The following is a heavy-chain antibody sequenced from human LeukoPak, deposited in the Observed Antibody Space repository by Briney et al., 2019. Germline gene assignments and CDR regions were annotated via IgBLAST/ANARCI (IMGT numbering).Heavy chain of an antibody. CDR1: GFTFSDYY. CDR3: TRGVDTKPIDY. Sequence: NSGGSLRLSCAASGFTFSDYYMSWIRQAPGKGLEWVSYISSSSSYTNYADSVKGRFTISRDNAENSLYLQMNSLRAEDTAVYYCTRGVDTKPIDYWGQGTLVTVSS. CDR2: ISSSSSYT. D-gene: IGHD5-12*01. J-gene: IGHJ4*02. V-gene: IGHV3-11*06.